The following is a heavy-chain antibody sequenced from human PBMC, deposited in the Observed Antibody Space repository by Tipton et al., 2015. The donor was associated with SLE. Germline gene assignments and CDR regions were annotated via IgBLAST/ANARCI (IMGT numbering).Heavy chain of an antibody. J-gene: IGHJ5*02. Sequence: QLVQSGPEVKKPGASVKVSCTASGYSHTSYYIHWVRQAPGQGLEWMGIINPDGDTATYAEKFQGRVTMTRDTSTRTVYMELNSLRFGDTAVYYCAKVPVPGVFSNGGGWFDPWGQGTRVTVSS. CDR1: GYSHTSYY. CDR2: INPDGDTA. V-gene: IGHV1-46*01. CDR3: AKVPVPGVFSNGGGWFDP. D-gene: IGHD2-8*01.